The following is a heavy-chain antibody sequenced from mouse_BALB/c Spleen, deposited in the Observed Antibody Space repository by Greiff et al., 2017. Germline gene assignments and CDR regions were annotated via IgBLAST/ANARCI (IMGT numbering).Heavy chain of an antibody. J-gene: IGHJ1*01. CDR2: IYPYNGGT. CDR3: ARDYDGYWYFDV. CDR1: GYTFTDYN. D-gene: IGHD2-4*01. Sequence: VQLQQSGPELVKPGASVKISCKASGYTFTDYNMHWVKQSHGKSLEWIGYIYPYNGGTGYNQKFKSKATLTVDNSSSTAYMELRSLTSEDSAVYYCARDYDGYWYFDVWGAGTTVTVSS. V-gene: IGHV1S29*02.